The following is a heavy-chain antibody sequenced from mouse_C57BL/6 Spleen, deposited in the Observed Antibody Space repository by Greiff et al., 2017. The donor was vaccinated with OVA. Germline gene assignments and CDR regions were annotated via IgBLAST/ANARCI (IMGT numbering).Heavy chain of an antibody. CDR1: GYAFSSYW. D-gene: IGHD1-1*01. CDR3: ARGYYGSSLFAY. CDR2: IYPGDGDT. Sequence: QVQLKESGAELVKPGASVKISCKASGYAFSSYWMNWVKQRPGKGLEWIGQIYPGDGDTNYNGKFKGKATLTADKSSSTAYMQLSSLTSEDSAVYVCARGYYGSSLFAYWGQGTLVTVSA. J-gene: IGHJ3*01. V-gene: IGHV1-80*01.